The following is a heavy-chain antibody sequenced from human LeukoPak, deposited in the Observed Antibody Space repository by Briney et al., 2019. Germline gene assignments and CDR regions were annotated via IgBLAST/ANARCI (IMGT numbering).Heavy chain of an antibody. D-gene: IGHD4-23*01. CDR1: GYTFIGHY. J-gene: IGHJ4*02. CDR2: INPNSDAT. CDR3: ARGPEYGGTIDY. Sequence: ASVKVSCKASGYTFIGHYIHWVRQDPGQGLEWMGWINPNSDATKYSQKFQGRVTMTRDTSISTTYMDLTRLTSDDTAVYYCARGPEYGGTIDYWGQGTLVTVSP. V-gene: IGHV1-2*02.